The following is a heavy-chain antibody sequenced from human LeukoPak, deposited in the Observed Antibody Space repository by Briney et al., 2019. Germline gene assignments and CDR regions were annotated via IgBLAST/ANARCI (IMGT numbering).Heavy chain of an antibody. Sequence: SETLSLTCTVSGGSISSYYWSWIRQPPGKGLEWIGYIYYSGSTNYNPSLKSRVTISVDTSKNQFSLRLSSLTAADTAVYYCARRDEYSGSLDYWGQGRLVTVSA. D-gene: IGHD5-12*01. CDR2: IYYSGST. V-gene: IGHV4-59*12. J-gene: IGHJ4*02. CDR1: GGSISSYY. CDR3: ARRDEYSGSLDY.